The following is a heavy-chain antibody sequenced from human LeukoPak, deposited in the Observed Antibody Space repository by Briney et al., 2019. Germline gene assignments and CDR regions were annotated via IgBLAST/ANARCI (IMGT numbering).Heavy chain of an antibody. V-gene: IGHV3-33*08. J-gene: IGHJ4*02. CDR1: GFTISSYS. D-gene: IGHD3-22*01. CDR2: IWYDGSNE. Sequence: PGGSLRLSCVTSGFTISSYSMHWVRQAPGKGLEWVAVIWYDGSNEYYADSVKGRFTISRDNSKNTLFLQMNSLRDEDTAVYYCVRSYYDSSGYLTHPHFDYWGQGTLVSVSS. CDR3: VRSYYDSSGYLTHPHFDY.